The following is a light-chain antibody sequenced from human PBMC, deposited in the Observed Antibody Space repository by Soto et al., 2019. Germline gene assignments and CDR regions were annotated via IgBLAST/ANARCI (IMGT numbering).Light chain of an antibody. J-gene: IGLJ1*01. CDR1: RSNIGSNT. V-gene: IGLV1-44*01. Sequence: QSVLTQPPSASGSPGQRVTICFSVSRSNIGSNTVNWYQQLPGTAPKLRIYSNDQRPSGVRDRFSGSKSGTSASLAISGLQSEDEAEYYCAACDDSLNGYVFGTGKXVT. CDR3: AACDDSLNGYV. CDR2: SND.